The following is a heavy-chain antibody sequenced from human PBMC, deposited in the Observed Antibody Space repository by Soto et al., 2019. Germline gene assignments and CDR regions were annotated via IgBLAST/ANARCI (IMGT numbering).Heavy chain of an antibody. D-gene: IGHD3-10*01. Sequence: XSVKVSCKASGYMFMSYGINWVRQAPGQGLEWMGWIRPYNGDTKYAQNLQGRVTMTTDTSTSTAYMEMRSLRSDDTAVYYCVRDLDGSGSYYTDYWGPGTLVTVSS. CDR1: GYMFMSYG. J-gene: IGHJ4*02. CDR2: IRPYNGDT. V-gene: IGHV1-18*01. CDR3: VRDLDGSGSYYTDY.